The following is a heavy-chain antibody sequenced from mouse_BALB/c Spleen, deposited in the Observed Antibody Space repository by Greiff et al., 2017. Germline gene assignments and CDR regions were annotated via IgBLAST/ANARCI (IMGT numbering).Heavy chain of an antibody. CDR1: GFTFSSYT. J-gene: IGHJ4*01. D-gene: IGHD2-4*01. CDR2: ISSGGNYT. V-gene: IGHV5-6-4*01. Sequence: EVQRVESGGGLVKPGGSLKLSCAASGFTFSSYTMSWVRQTPEKRLEWVATISSGGNYTYYPDSVKGRFTISRDNAKNTLYLQMSSLKSEDTAMYYCTRDRDYDTAMDYWGQGTSVTVSS. CDR3: TRDRDYDTAMDY.